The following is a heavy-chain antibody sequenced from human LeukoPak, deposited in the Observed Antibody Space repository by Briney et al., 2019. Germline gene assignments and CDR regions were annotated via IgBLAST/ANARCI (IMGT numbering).Heavy chain of an antibody. D-gene: IGHD3-10*01. Sequence: SETLSLTCTVSDGSISGYHWSWIRQSPDKGLEYIGYIYHSGTTNYNPSLKSRVTMSVDTSKNQFSLRLTSVTAADTALYYCAKLSYYGSAYYFDYWGQGTLVTVSS. CDR3: AKLSYYGSAYYFDY. V-gene: IGHV4-59*12. CDR1: DGSISGYH. J-gene: IGHJ4*02. CDR2: IYHSGTT.